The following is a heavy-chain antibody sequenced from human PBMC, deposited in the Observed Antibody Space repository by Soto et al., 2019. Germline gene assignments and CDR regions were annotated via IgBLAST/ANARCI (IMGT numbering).Heavy chain of an antibody. CDR2: ISSSSSYT. J-gene: IGHJ6*02. CDR1: GFTFSDYY. V-gene: IGHV3-11*06. D-gene: IGHD5-18*01. CDR3: ARDGSDGGFKVDTAMDTYYYYGMDV. Sequence: GGSLRLSCAASGFTFSDYYMSWIRQAPGKGLEWVSYISSSSSYTNYADSVKGRFTISRDNAKNSLYLQMNSLRAEDTAVYYCARDGSDGGFKVDTAMDTYYYYGMDVWGQGTTVTVSS.